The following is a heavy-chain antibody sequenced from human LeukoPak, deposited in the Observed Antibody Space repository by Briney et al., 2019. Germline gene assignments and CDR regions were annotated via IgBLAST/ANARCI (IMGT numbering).Heavy chain of an antibody. V-gene: IGHV4-59*01. Sequence: SETLSLTCTVSGGSISSYYWSWIRQPPGKGLEGIGYIYYSGSTNYNPSLKSRVTISVDTSKNQFSLKLGSATAADTPVYYCARTRVSAGTYYYYMDVWGKGTTVTVSS. D-gene: IGHD6-19*01. J-gene: IGHJ6*03. CDR3: ARTRVSAGTYYYYMDV. CDR1: GGSISSYY. CDR2: IYYSGST.